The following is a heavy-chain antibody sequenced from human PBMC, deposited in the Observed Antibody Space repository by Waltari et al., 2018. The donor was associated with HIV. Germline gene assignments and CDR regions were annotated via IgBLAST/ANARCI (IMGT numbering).Heavy chain of an antibody. D-gene: IGHD2-8*01. CDR3: AKDGRDGVYVEH. Sequence: EVQLVESGGGLVQPGRSLRLSCAASGFTFDDYAMHWVRQAPGKGREWVSGVNWNSDSIGYADSVKGRFTISRDNAKNSLYLQMNSLRLEDTAFYYCAKDGRDGVYVEHWGQGTLVTVSS. J-gene: IGHJ1*01. V-gene: IGHV3-9*01. CDR2: VNWNSDSI. CDR1: GFTFDDYA.